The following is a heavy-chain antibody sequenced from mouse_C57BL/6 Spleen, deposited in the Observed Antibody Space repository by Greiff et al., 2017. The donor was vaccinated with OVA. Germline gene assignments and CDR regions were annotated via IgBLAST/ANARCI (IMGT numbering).Heavy chain of an antibody. D-gene: IGHD2-2*01. CDR1: GYTFTDYE. CDR3: TRGGVMYYFDY. CDR2: IDPETGGT. Sequence: QVQLQQSGAELVRPGASVTLSCKASGYTFTDYEMHWVKQTPVHGLEWIGAIDPETGGTAYNQKFKGKAILTADKSSSTAYMELRSLTSEDSAVYYCTRGGVMYYFDYWGQGTTLTVSS. J-gene: IGHJ2*01. V-gene: IGHV1-15*01.